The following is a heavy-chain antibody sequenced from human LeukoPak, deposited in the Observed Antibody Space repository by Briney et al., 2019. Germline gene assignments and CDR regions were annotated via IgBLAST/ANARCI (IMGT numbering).Heavy chain of an antibody. CDR1: GYTFTSYG. J-gene: IGHJ4*02. V-gene: IGHV1-8*02. D-gene: IGHD3-22*01. CDR3: VRYYDSSGYYIFDY. CDR2: MNPNSGNT. Sequence: ASVKVSCKASGYTFTSYGISWVRQAPGQGLEWMGWMNPNSGNTGYAQKFQGRVTMTRNTSISTAYMELSSLRSEDTAVYYCVRYYDSSGYYIFDYWGQGTLVTVSS.